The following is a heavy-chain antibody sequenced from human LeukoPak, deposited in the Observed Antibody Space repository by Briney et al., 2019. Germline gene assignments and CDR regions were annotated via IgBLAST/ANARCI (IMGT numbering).Heavy chain of an antibody. D-gene: IGHD6-6*01. J-gene: IGHJ3*01. CDR3: ARSSYSSSSSV. CDR1: GFTFSGFW. V-gene: IGHV3-7*03. Sequence: GGSLRLSCAASGFTFSGFWTSWSRQAPGKGREWVASINSDGSEGYYADVVKGRFTISRDNAKNSLYLQINSLRAEDTAVYYCARSSYSSSSSVWGQGTMVTVSS. CDR2: INSDGSEG.